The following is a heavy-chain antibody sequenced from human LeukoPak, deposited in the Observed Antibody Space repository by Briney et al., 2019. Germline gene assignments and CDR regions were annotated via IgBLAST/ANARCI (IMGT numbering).Heavy chain of an antibody. V-gene: IGHV4-4*09. CDR3: ARHAFETEAFDI. D-gene: IGHD3-3*02. Sequence: PSETLSLTCTVSGGSISSYYWSWIRQPPGKGLEWIGYIYTSGSTNYNPSLKSRVTISVDTSKNQFSLKLNSVTAADTAVYYCARHAFETEAFDIWGQGTVVTVSS. CDR2: IYTSGST. J-gene: IGHJ3*02. CDR1: GGSISSYY.